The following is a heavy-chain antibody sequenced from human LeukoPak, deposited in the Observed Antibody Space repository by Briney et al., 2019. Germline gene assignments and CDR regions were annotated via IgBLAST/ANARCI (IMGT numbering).Heavy chain of an antibody. CDR2: IYYSGST. CDR1: GGSISSSSYY. J-gene: IGHJ5*02. D-gene: IGHD3-22*01. CDR3: ARVETYYYDSSGLTGATNWFDP. Sequence: PSETLSLTCTVSGGSISSSSYYWSWIRQPPGKGLEWIGYIYYSGSTNYNPSLKSRVTISVDTSKNQFSLKLSSVTAADTAVYYCARVETYYYDSSGLTGATNWFDPWGQGTLVTVSS. V-gene: IGHV4-61*01.